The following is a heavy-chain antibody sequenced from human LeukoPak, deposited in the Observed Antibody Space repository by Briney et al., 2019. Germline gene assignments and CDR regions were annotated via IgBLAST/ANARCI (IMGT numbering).Heavy chain of an antibody. Sequence: ASVKVSCKASGYTFTNYFMHWVRQAPGQGLEWMGLINPSGGSTTYAQKFQGRVTMTRDTSTSTVYTELSSLTSAEPAVYYCARGPWGEWASAFDIWGQGTMVTVSS. CDR1: GYTFTNYF. D-gene: IGHD3-16*01. V-gene: IGHV1-46*03. CDR3: ARGPWGEWASAFDI. J-gene: IGHJ3*02. CDR2: INPSGGST.